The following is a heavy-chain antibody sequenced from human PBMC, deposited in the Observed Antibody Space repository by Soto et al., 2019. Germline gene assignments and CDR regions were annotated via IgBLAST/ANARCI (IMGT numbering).Heavy chain of an antibody. Sequence: SETLSLTCTVSGGSINNYYWNWIRQPPGKGLEWIGYIYYSGSTNYNPSLRSRLTISVDMSKNQFSLKLSSVTAADTAVYYCARSQTTVTSYDYWGQGTLVTVSS. J-gene: IGHJ4*02. CDR3: ARSQTTVTSYDY. CDR2: IYYSGST. V-gene: IGHV4-59*12. D-gene: IGHD4-17*01. CDR1: GGSINNYY.